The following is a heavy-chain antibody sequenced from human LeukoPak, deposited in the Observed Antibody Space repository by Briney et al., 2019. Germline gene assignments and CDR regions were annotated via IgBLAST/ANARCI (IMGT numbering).Heavy chain of an antibody. CDR3: ARESGGAPLQSFAFDI. CDR2: IYHSGST. V-gene: IGHV4-4*02. CDR1: GGSISSSNW. J-gene: IGHJ3*02. D-gene: IGHD4-11*01. Sequence: SETLSLTCAVSGGSISSSNWWSWVRQPPGKGLERIGEIYHSGSTNYNPSLKSRVTISVDKSKNQFSLKLSSVTAADTAVYYCARESGGAPLQSFAFDIWGQGTMVTVSS.